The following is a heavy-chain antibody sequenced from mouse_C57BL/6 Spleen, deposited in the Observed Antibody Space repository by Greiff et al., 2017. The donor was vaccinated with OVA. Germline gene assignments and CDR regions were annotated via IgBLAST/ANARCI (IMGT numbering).Heavy chain of an antibody. CDR2: IYPGDGDT. CDR1: GYAFSSYW. CDR3: ARRGQGSAMDY. V-gene: IGHV1-80*01. J-gene: IGHJ4*01. D-gene: IGHD3-3*01. Sequence: VQLQQSGAELVKPGASVKISCKASGYAFSSYWMNWVKQRPGKGLEWIGQIYPGDGDTNYNGKFKGKATLTADKSSSTAYMQLSSLTSEDSAVYFCARRGQGSAMDYWGQGTSVTVSS.